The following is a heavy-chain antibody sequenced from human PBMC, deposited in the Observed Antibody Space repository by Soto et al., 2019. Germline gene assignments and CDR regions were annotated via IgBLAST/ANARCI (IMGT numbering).Heavy chain of an antibody. J-gene: IGHJ4*02. D-gene: IGHD3-9*01. Sequence: PGGSLRLSCAASGFTFSGYSVNWVRQAPGKGLEWVSYISSGSKTIYYAESVKGRFTVSRDNARNSQYLQMSSLRDEDTAVYYCAREDILGVRSFDYWGQGTVVTVSS. V-gene: IGHV3-48*02. CDR1: GFTFSGYS. CDR3: AREDILGVRSFDY. CDR2: ISSGSKTI.